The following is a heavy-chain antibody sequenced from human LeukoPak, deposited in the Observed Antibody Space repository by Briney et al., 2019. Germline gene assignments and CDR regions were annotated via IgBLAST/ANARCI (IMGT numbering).Heavy chain of an antibody. J-gene: IGHJ6*04. CDR1: GYTFTGYY. CDR2: INPNSGGT. Sequence: GASVKVSCKASGYTFTGYYMHWVRQAPGQGLEWMGWINPNSGGTNYAQKFQGWVTMIRDTSISTAYMELSRLRSDDTAVYYCAREKGWVIGTMVRGVDYDMDAWGKGTTVTVSS. D-gene: IGHD3-10*01. V-gene: IGHV1-2*04. CDR3: AREKGWVIGTMVRGVDYDMDA.